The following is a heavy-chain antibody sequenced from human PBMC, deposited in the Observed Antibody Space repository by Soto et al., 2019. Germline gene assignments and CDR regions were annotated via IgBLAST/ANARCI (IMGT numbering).Heavy chain of an antibody. Sequence: GGSLRLSCAAPGFTFSDYYMSWIRQAPGKGLEWVSYISSSGSTIYYADSVKGRFTISRDNAKNSLYLQMNSLRAEDTAVYYCARVIYDYIWGSLSYYFDYWGQGTLVTVSS. J-gene: IGHJ4*02. D-gene: IGHD3-16*01. CDR1: GFTFSDYY. V-gene: IGHV3-11*01. CDR2: ISSSGSTI. CDR3: ARVIYDYIWGSLSYYFDY.